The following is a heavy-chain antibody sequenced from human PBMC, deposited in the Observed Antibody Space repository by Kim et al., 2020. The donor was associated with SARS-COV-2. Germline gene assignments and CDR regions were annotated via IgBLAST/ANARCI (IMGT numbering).Heavy chain of an antibody. V-gene: IGHV3-11*01. Sequence: GGSLRLSCAASGFTFSDYYMSWIRQAPGKGLEWVSYISSSGSTIYYADSVKGRFTISRDNAKNSLYLQMNSLRAEDTAVYYCARARLSTIFGVVILHDGYYMDVWGKGTTVTVSS. D-gene: IGHD3-3*01. CDR3: ARARLSTIFGVVILHDGYYMDV. CDR2: ISSSGSTI. J-gene: IGHJ6*03. CDR1: GFTFSDYY.